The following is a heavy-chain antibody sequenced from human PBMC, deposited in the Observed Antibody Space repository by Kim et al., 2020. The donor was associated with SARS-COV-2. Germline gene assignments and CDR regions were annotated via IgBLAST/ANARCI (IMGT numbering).Heavy chain of an antibody. CDR3: ARGYDSSVRAFDI. V-gene: IGHV3-53*01. J-gene: IGHJ3*02. Sequence: DSVNGRFPITRDQSKNTLYLQMNSLRAEDTAVYYCARGYDSSVRAFDIWGQGTMVTVSS. D-gene: IGHD3-22*01.